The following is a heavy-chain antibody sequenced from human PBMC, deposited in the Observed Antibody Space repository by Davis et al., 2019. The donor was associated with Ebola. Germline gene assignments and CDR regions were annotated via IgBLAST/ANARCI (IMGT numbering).Heavy chain of an antibody. CDR2: IKQDGSEK. CDR3: ASQAPYYYSNWFDP. D-gene: IGHD3-10*01. CDR1: GFTFSSYW. Sequence: GESLKISCAASGFTFSSYWMSWVRQAPGKGLEWVANIKQDGSEKYYVDSVKGRFTISRDNAKNSLYLQMNSLRAEDTAVYYCASQAPYYYSNWFDPWGQGTLVTVSS. J-gene: IGHJ5*02. V-gene: IGHV3-7*01.